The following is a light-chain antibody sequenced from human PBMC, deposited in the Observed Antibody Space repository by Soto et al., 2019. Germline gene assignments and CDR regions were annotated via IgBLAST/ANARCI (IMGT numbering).Light chain of an antibody. CDR3: SSYTRNRTLVV. CDR2: DVS. CDR1: SSDVGGYNE. J-gene: IGLJ2*01. Sequence: QSALTQPASVSGSPGQSKTRYCTGTSSDVGGYNEISWYQQHSDKAHKLIIYDVSNRPSGVSDRFSGSKSGNTASLSISGLPAEDEADYYCSSYTRNRTLVVFGGGTKLTVL. V-gene: IGLV2-14*01.